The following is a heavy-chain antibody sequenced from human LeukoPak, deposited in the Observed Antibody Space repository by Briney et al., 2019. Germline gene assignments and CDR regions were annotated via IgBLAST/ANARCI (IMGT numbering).Heavy chain of an antibody. CDR1: GFTFSSYG. Sequence: QAGGSLRLSCAASGFTFSSYGMHWVRQAPGKGLEWVAVISYDGSNKYYADSVKGRFTISRDNAKGSLYLQMNSLRAEDTAVYYCARVPRSTRIPIFRWGQGTLVTVSS. D-gene: IGHD3-3*01. J-gene: IGHJ4*02. CDR3: ARVPRSTRIPIFR. V-gene: IGHV3-30*03. CDR2: ISYDGSNK.